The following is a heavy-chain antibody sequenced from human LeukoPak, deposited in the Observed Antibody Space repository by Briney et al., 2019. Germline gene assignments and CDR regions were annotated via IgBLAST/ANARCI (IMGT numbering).Heavy chain of an antibody. CDR2: IIPIFGTA. V-gene: IGHV1-69*06. CDR3: ARGGAMVRGVIAENWFDP. Sequence: ASVKVSCKASGVTFSSYVISWVRQAPGQGLEWMGGIIPIFGTAKYAQKVQGRVTITADKSTSIVYMELSSLRSEDTAVYYCARGGAMVRGVIAENWFDPWGQGTLVTVSS. J-gene: IGHJ5*02. CDR1: GVTFSSYV. D-gene: IGHD3-10*01.